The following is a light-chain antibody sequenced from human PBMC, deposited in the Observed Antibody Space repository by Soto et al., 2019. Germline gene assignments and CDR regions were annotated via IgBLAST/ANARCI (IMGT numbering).Light chain of an antibody. V-gene: IGLV1-36*01. J-gene: IGLJ2*01. CDR1: SSNIGNNA. Sequence: QSVLTQPPSVSEVPRQRVTISCSGSSSNIGNNAVNWYQQLPGKAPKLLIYCDDLLPSGVSDRFSGSKSGTSASLAISGLQSEDEADYSCAAWDDSLVFGGGTKLTVL. CDR3: AAWDDSLV. CDR2: CDD.